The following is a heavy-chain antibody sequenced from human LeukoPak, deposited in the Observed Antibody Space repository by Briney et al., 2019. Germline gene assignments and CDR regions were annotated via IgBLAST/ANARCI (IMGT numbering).Heavy chain of an antibody. J-gene: IGHJ4*02. CDR2: IYTSGST. Sequence: PSETLSLTCTVSGGSISSYYWSWIRQPAGKGLEWIGRIYTSGSTNYNPSLKSRVTMSVDTSKNQFSLKLSSVTAADTAVYYCAREGAYYDFWSGYYTLRTCDYWGQGTLVTVSS. CDR1: GGSISSYY. D-gene: IGHD3-3*01. CDR3: AREGAYYDFWSGYYTLRTCDY. V-gene: IGHV4-4*07.